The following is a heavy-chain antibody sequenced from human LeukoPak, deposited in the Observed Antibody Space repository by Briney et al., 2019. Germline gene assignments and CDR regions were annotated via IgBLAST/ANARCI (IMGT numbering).Heavy chain of an antibody. J-gene: IGHJ4*02. V-gene: IGHV3-74*01. D-gene: IGHD3-22*01. CDR2: INSDGSST. CDR3: ARALLYYYDSSGSGTDY. Sequence: GGSLRLSCAASGFTFSNYWMTWVRQAPGKGLEWVSRINSDGSSTSYADSVTGRFTISRDNAKNTLYLQMNSLRAEDTAVYYCARALLYYYDSSGSGTDYWGQGTLVTVSS. CDR1: GFTFSNYW.